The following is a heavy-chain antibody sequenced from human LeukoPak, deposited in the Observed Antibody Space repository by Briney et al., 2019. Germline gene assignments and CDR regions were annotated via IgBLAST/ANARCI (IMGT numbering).Heavy chain of an antibody. CDR1: GFTFSSYS. CDR3: ARDPLSIAVAGD. D-gene: IGHD6-19*01. J-gene: IGHJ4*02. Sequence: GGSLRLSCAASGFTFSSYSMNWVRQAPGKGLEWVSYISSSSSTIYYADSVKGRFTISRDNAKNSLCLQMNSLRAEDTAVYYCARDPLSIAVAGDWGQGTLVTVSS. V-gene: IGHV3-48*01. CDR2: ISSSSSTI.